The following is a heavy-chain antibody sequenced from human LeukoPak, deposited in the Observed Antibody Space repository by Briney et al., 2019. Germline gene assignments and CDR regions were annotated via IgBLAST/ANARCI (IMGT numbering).Heavy chain of an antibody. D-gene: IGHD5-18*01. V-gene: IGHV3-23*01. J-gene: IGHJ4*02. Sequence: QTGGSLRLSCVASGITFSNYAVSWVRQAPGKGLDWVSVISGSAHKIRYADSVKGRFTISRDNSENIVYLQMNNLRVEDTAVYYCAGRSTGYSSGYIHWGQGTLVTVSS. CDR1: GITFSNYA. CDR3: AGRSTGYSSGYIH. CDR2: ISGSAHKI.